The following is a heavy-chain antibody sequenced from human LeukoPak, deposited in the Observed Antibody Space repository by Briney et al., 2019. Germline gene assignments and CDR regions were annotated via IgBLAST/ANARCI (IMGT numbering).Heavy chain of an antibody. CDR2: ISARGGTT. V-gene: IGHV3-23*01. J-gene: IGHJ2*01. CDR1: GFTFNSYA. D-gene: IGHD6-19*01. CDR3: AKEYSSGWSYWYFDL. Sequence: PGGSLRLSCAASGFTFNSYAMSWVRQAPGKGLEWVSAISARGGTTYYADSVKGRFTISRDNSKNTLYLQMNSLRPEDTAVYFCAKEYSSGWSYWYFDLWGRGTLVTVSA.